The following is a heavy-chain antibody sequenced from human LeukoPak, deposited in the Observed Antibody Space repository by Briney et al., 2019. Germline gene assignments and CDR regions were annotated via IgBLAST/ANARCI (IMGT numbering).Heavy chain of an antibody. CDR1: GYPFTRHG. Sequence: ASVKVSCKASGYPFTRHGISWVRQAPGQGLECMGWINPDNGNTKYAQKFQGRVTMTTDTSTSTAHMELRSLRSDDTAVYYCATYYCSTTSCYPYFFDYWGQGTLVTVSS. J-gene: IGHJ4*02. V-gene: IGHV1-18*01. D-gene: IGHD2-2*01. CDR2: INPDNGNT. CDR3: ATYYCSTTSCYPYFFDY.